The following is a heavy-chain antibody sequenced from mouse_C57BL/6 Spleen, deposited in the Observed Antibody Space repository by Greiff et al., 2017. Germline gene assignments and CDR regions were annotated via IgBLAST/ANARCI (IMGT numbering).Heavy chain of an antibody. V-gene: IGHV5-9-1*02. J-gene: IGHJ3*01. Sequence: EVKLVESGEGLVKPGGSLKLSCAASGFTFSSYAMSWVRQTPEKRLEWVAYISSGGDYIYYADTVKGRFTISRDNARNTLYLQMSSLKSEDTAMYYCTRGNWAPGFAYWGQGTLVTVSA. CDR1: GFTFSSYA. CDR2: ISSGGDYI. D-gene: IGHD4-1*01. CDR3: TRGNWAPGFAY.